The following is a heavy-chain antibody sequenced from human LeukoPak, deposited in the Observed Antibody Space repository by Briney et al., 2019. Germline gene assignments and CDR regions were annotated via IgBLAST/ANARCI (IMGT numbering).Heavy chain of an antibody. V-gene: IGHV1-2*02. Sequence: ASVNVSYKASGYTLTRYYMLGVRQAPGQGREGMGWINPNRGGTKYAQKFQGRVTMTRDTSISTAYMDLSRLRSDDTAVYYCARDRGIAVAGGTSEYWGQGTLVTVSS. CDR1: GYTLTRYY. CDR3: ARDRGIAVAGGTSEY. CDR2: INPNRGGT. D-gene: IGHD6-19*01. J-gene: IGHJ4*02.